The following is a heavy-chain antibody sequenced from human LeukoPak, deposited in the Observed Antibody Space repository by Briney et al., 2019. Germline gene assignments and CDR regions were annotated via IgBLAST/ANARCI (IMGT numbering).Heavy chain of an antibody. D-gene: IGHD2-15*01. CDR1: GFTFSSYS. CDR2: ISSSSSYI. J-gene: IGHJ4*02. CDR3: ARMGSVGYCSGGTCYPTYSFDY. Sequence: GGSLRLSCAASGFTFSSYSMNWVRQAPGKGPEWVSPISSSSSYIYYADSVKGRFTISRDNAKNSLSLQMNSLRAEDTAVYYCARMGSVGYCSGGTCYPTYSFDYWGQGALVTVSS. V-gene: IGHV3-21*01.